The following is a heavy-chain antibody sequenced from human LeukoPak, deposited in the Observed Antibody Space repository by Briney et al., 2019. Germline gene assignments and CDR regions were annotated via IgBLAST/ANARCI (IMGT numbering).Heavy chain of an antibody. CDR1: GYTFTSYG. CDR3: ARDSLNSGWDFDY. Sequence: ASVKVSCKASGYTFTSYGIIWVRQAPGQGLEWMGWISAYKGSTKYAQKFQGRVTMTTDTSTRTVYMEVRSLRSDDTAVYYCARDSLNSGWDFDYWGQGTLVTVSS. V-gene: IGHV1-18*01. J-gene: IGHJ4*02. D-gene: IGHD6-19*01. CDR2: ISAYKGST.